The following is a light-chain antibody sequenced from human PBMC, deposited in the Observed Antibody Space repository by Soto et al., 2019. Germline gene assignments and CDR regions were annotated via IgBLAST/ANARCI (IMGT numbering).Light chain of an antibody. J-gene: IGLJ1*01. CDR1: SSNIGAGCD. CDR2: INK. CDR3: QSYDSSPSGYV. Sequence: QSVRTQPPSVSGAPGQRVTISCTGSSSNIGAGCDVHWYQQLPGTAPKLLIYINKNRPSGVPDRFSGSKSGTSASLAITGLQAEDEADYYCQSYDSSPSGYVFGTGTKVTVL. V-gene: IGLV1-40*01.